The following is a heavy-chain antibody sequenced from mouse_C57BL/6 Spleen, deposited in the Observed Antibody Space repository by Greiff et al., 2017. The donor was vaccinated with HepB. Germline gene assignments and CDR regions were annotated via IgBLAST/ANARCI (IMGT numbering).Heavy chain of an antibody. D-gene: IGHD1-1*01. CDR1: GYTFTSYW. J-gene: IGHJ3*01. V-gene: IGHV1-55*01. CDR3: ARGGYYGSSSLFAY. Sequence: QVQLKQPGAELVKPGASVKMSCKASGYTFTSYWITWVKQRPGQGLEWIGDIYPGSGSTNYNEKFKSKATLTVDTSSSTAYMQLSSLTSEDSAVYYCARGGYYGSSSLFAYWGQGTLVTVSA. CDR2: IYPGSGST.